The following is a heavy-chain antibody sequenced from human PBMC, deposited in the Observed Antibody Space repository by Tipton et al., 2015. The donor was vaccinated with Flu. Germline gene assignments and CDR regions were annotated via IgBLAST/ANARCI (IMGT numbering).Heavy chain of an antibody. V-gene: IGHV3-43D*04. Sequence: QLVQSGGGVVQPGRSLRLSCAASGFTFSSYAMHWVRQIPGKGLEWISVITSDGDDTDYGDSVRGRFTASRDNSRNSLFLQMNSLRPEDSGLYYCAKDAGSGSYYYFDFWGQGTPVTVSS. CDR1: GFTFSSYA. CDR3: AKDAGSGSYYYFDF. J-gene: IGHJ4*02. CDR2: ITSDGDDT. D-gene: IGHD1-26*01.